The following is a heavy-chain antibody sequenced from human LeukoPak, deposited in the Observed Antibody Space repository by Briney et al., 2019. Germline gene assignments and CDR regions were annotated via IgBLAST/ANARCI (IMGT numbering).Heavy chain of an antibody. CDR3: ARGFWNFDY. Sequence: ASVTVSCTASGGTFSSYAISWVRQAPGQGLEWMGWISAYNGNTNYAQKLQGRVTMTTDTSTSTAYMELRSLRSDDTAVYYCARGFWNFDYRGQGTLVTVSS. D-gene: IGHD3-3*01. CDR1: GGTFSSYA. V-gene: IGHV1-18*01. J-gene: IGHJ4*02. CDR2: ISAYNGNT.